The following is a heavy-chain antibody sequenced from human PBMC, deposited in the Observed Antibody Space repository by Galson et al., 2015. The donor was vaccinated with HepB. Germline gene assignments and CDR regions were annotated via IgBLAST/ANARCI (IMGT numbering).Heavy chain of an antibody. Sequence: SLRLSCAASGFTFSSYAMHWVRQAPGKGLEWVAVISYDGSNKYYADSVKGRFTISRDNSKNTLYLQMNSLRAEDTAVYYCASSSRGVVPAAMGYWGQGTLVTVSS. CDR2: ISYDGSNK. D-gene: IGHD2-2*01. CDR1: GFTFSSYA. J-gene: IGHJ4*02. CDR3: ASSSRGVVPAAMGY. V-gene: IGHV3-30*04.